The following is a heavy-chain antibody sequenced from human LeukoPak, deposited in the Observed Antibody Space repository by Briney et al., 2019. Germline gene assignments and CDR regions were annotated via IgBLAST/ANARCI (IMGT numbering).Heavy chain of an antibody. CDR2: ITSSSTYI. CDR1: GFTFSSYN. D-gene: IGHD3-22*01. CDR3: AKDIRSGYYYGGAFDI. V-gene: IGHV3-21*04. J-gene: IGHJ3*02. Sequence: PGGSLRLSCAASGFTFSSYNMNWVRQAPGKGLEWVSSITSSSTYIYYADSVRGRFTISRDNSKNTLYLQMNSLRAEDTAVYYCAKDIRSGYYYGGAFDIWGQGTMVTVSS.